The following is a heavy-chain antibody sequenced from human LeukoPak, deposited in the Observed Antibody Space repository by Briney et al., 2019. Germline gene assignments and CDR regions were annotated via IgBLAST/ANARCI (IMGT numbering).Heavy chain of an antibody. D-gene: IGHD3-10*01. J-gene: IGHJ4*02. CDR2: TNHSGST. Sequence: SSETLSLTCAVYGGSFSGYYWSWIRQPPGKGLEWIGETNHSGSTNYNPSLKSRVTISVDTSKNQFSLKLSSVTAADTAVYYCARVRGPFDYWGQGTLVTVSS. V-gene: IGHV4-34*01. CDR1: GGSFSGYY. CDR3: ARVRGPFDY.